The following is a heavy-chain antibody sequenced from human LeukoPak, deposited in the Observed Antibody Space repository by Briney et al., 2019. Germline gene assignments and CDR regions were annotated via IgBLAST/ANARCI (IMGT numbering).Heavy chain of an antibody. D-gene: IGHD3-10*01. V-gene: IGHV4-39*01. CDR2: IYYSGST. Sequence: SETLSLTCTVSGGSISSYYWSWIRQPPGKGLEWIGSIYYSGSTYYNPSLKSRVTISVDTSKNQFSLKLSSVTAADTAVYYCARFGDSVAAVASDYWGQGTLVTVSS. CDR3: ARFGDSVAAVASDY. J-gene: IGHJ4*02. CDR1: GGSISSYY.